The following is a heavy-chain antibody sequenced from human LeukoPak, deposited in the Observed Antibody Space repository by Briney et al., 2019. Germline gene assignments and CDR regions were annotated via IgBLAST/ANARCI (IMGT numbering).Heavy chain of an antibody. J-gene: IGHJ4*02. CDR2: INPNSGGT. D-gene: IGHD6-13*01. Sequence: ASVKVSCKASGYTFTGYYMHWVRQAPGQGLEWMGRINPNSGGTNYAQKFQGRVTMTRDTSISTAYMGLSRLRSDDTAVYYCARWAAAGDFDYWGQGTLVTVSS. CDR1: GYTFTGYY. CDR3: ARWAAAGDFDY. V-gene: IGHV1-2*06.